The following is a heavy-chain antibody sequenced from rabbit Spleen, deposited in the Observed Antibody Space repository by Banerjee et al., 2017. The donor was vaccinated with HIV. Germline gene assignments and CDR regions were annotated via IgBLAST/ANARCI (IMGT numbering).Heavy chain of an antibody. D-gene: IGHD4-2*01. CDR3: TRGAAGREDFNL. J-gene: IGHJ4*01. CDR2: IYTSSGST. Sequence: QSLEESGGGLVQPEGSLTLTCTASGFSFSSYYYMCWVRQAPGKGLEWIACIYTSSGSTYYASWAKGRFTISKTSSTTVTLQMTSLTAADTATYFCTRGAAGREDFNLWGPGTLVTVS. V-gene: IGHV1S40*01. CDR1: GFSFSSYYY.